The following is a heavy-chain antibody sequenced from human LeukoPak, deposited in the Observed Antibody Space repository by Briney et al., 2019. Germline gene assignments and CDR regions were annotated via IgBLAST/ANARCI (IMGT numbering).Heavy chain of an antibody. CDR3: ARGYCSGGSCRELIGY. D-gene: IGHD2-15*01. Sequence: ASVKVSCKASGYTFTSYGISWVRQAPGQGLEWMGWINTNTGNPTYAQGFTGRFVFSLDTSVSTAYLQISSLKAEDTAVYYCARGYCSGGSCRELIGYWGQGALVTVSS. V-gene: IGHV7-4-1*02. CDR1: GYTFTSYG. J-gene: IGHJ4*02. CDR2: INTNTGNP.